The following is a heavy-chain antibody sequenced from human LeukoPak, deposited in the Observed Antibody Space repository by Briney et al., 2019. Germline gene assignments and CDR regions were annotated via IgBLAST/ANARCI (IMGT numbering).Heavy chain of an antibody. V-gene: IGHV3-53*01. CDR3: ARGPKGKYYFDY. Sequence: GGSLILSCAASVFNVSSTCITWVRQTPWRGLEWVSVIYSGGGTYYADSVKGRFTISRDSSKNTLYLQMNSLRAEDTAVYYCARGPKGKYYFDYWGQGTLVTVSS. CDR1: VFNVSSTC. CDR2: IYSGGGT. J-gene: IGHJ4*02.